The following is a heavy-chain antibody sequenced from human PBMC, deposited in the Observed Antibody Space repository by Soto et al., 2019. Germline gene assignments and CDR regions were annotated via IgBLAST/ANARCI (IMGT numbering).Heavy chain of an antibody. D-gene: IGHD3-22*01. V-gene: IGHV3-23*01. CDR1: GFTSSSYA. J-gene: IGHJ4*02. CDR3: AKRESRYYDSSPEDY. CDR2: ISGSGGST. Sequence: EVQLLESGGGLVQPGGSLRLSCAASGFTSSSYAMSWVRQAPGKGLEWVSAISGSGGSTYYADSVKGRFTISRDNSKNTQYLQMNSLRAEDTAVYYCAKRESRYYDSSPEDYWGQGTLVTVSS.